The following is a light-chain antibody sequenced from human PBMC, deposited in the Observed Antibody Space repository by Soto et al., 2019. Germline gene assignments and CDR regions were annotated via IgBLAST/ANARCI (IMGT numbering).Light chain of an antibody. V-gene: IGKV3-15*01. J-gene: IGKJ1*01. CDR2: GAS. Sequence: EVGMSQSPATLSVSPGERATLSCRASQSVSSNLAWYQQKHGQAPRLLIYGASTRATGIPARFSGSGSGTEFTLTISSLQSEDFAVYYCQQYDNWPPITFGQGTKV. CDR3: QQYDNWPPIT. CDR1: QSVSSN.